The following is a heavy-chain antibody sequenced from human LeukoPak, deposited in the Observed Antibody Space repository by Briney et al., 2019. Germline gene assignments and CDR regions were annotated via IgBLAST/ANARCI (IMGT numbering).Heavy chain of an antibody. CDR3: ASSPPLDAFDI. CDR1: RDMLNSYH. J-gene: IGHJ3*02. CDR2: INPSGGST. Sequence: ASVKVSCKAPRDMLNSYHIHWVRQAPGEGLEWMGIINPSGGSTSYAQKFQGRVTMTRDTSTSTVYMELSSLRSEDTAVYYCASSPPLDAFDIWGQGTMVTVSS. V-gene: IGHV1-46*02.